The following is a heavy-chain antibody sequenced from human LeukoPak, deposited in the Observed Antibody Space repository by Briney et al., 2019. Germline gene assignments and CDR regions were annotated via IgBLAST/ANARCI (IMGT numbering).Heavy chain of an antibody. Sequence: ASVKVSCKASGYTFTSYGISWVRPAPGQGLEWMGWISAYNGNTNYAQKLQGRVTMTTDTSTSTAYMELRSLRSDDTAVYYCARGSAMVRGVIGFDYWGQGTLVNVSS. J-gene: IGHJ4*02. D-gene: IGHD3-10*01. V-gene: IGHV1-18*01. CDR2: ISAYNGNT. CDR3: ARGSAMVRGVIGFDY. CDR1: GYTFTSYG.